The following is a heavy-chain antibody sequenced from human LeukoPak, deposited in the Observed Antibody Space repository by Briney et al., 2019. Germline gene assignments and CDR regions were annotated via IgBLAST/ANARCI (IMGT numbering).Heavy chain of an antibody. CDR3: ASSPAVAGRKYYFDY. J-gene: IGHJ4*02. CDR2: INPSGGST. CDR1: GYTFTSYY. D-gene: IGHD6-19*01. V-gene: IGHV1-46*01. Sequence: ASVKVSCKASGYTFTSYYMRWVRQAPGQGLEWMGIINPSGGSTSYAQKFQGRVTMTRDTSTSTVYMELSSLRSEDTAVYYCASSPAVAGRKYYFDYWGQGTLVTVSS.